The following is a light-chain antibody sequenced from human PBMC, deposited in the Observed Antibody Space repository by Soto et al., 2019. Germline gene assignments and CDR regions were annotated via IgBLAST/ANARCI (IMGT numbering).Light chain of an antibody. CDR3: QHYGASPIT. J-gene: IGKJ5*01. V-gene: IGKV3-20*01. CDR2: GAS. CDR1: QSVGYN. Sequence: EIVLTQCPGTLSLSPGERATLSCRASQSVGYNMAWYQQKPGQPPKLLIFGASNRATDIPARFSGGGSGTDFTLTISRLEPDDFALYYCQHYGASPITFGQGTRLENK.